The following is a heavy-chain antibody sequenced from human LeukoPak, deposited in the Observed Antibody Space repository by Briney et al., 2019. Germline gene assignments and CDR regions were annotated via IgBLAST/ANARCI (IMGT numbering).Heavy chain of an antibody. D-gene: IGHD2-15*01. V-gene: IGHV3-11*04. Sequence: PGGSLRLSCAASGFTFSDYNMRWIRQAPGKGLEWVSSISRSGSTKYYADSVKGRFTISRDNSMNTLYLQMNNLRAEDTAVYYCVKDRMVAAEYYYYMDVWGKGTTVTISS. J-gene: IGHJ6*03. CDR1: GFTFSDYN. CDR3: VKDRMVAAEYYYYMDV. CDR2: ISRSGSTK.